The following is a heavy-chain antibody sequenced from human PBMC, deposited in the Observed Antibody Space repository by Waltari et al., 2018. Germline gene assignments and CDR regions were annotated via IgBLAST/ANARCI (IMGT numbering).Heavy chain of an antibody. J-gene: IGHJ3*02. CDR3: ATEVGARGAEAFDI. D-gene: IGHD1-26*01. CDR1: GSPLTELS. V-gene: IGHV1-24*01. CDR2: FDPEDGET. Sequence: VQLVQSGAEVKKPGASVTVSCKVSGSPLTELSMQWVRQAPGKGLEWMGGFDPEDGETIYAQKFQGRVTMTEDTSTDTAYMELSSLRSEDTAVYYCATEVGARGAEAFDIWGQGTMVTVSS.